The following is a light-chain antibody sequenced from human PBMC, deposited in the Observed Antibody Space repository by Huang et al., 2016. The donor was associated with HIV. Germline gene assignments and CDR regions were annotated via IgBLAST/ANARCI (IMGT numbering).Light chain of an antibody. CDR3: QQFNNYLT. CDR2: DAS. J-gene: IGKJ5*01. V-gene: IGKV1D-13*01. CDR1: GGISSG. Sequence: AIQLTQSPSSLSSSVGDRVTITCRASGGISSGLAWYPQKPGKAPKLLIFDASSLESGFPSRFSGSGAGTDFTLTISSLHPEDFATYYCQQFNNYLTFGQGTRLEIQ.